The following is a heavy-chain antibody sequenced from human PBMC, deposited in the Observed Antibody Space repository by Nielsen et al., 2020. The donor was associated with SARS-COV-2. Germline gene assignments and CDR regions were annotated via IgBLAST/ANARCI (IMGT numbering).Heavy chain of an antibody. J-gene: IGHJ5*02. CDR2: IWYDGSNK. V-gene: IGHV3-33*08. CDR1: GFTFSSYG. D-gene: IGHD2-2*01. Sequence: GGSLRLSCAASGFTFSSYGIHWVRQAPGKGLEWVAVIWYDGSNKYYADSVKGRFTISRDNSKNTLYLQMNSLRAEDTAVYYCARDSLRCSSTSCPPGWDWFDPLRQGTLVTVSS. CDR3: ARDSLRCSSTSCPPGWDWFDP.